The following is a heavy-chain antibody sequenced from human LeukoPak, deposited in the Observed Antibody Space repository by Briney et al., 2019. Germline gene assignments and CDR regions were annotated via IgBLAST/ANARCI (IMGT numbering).Heavy chain of an antibody. Sequence: ASAKVSCKASGYTFTNYDINWVRQATGQGLEWMGWMNPNSGNTGYAQKFQGRVTMTRNTSISTAYMELNSLTSEDTAVYYCASDTSHTGGYYYREDAFDVRGQGTMVTVSS. CDR2: MNPNSGNT. V-gene: IGHV1-8*01. CDR3: ASDTSHTGGYYYREDAFDV. CDR1: GYTFTNYD. D-gene: IGHD3-22*01. J-gene: IGHJ3*01.